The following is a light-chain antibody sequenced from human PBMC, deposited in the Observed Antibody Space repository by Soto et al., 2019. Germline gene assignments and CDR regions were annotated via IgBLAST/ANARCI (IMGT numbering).Light chain of an antibody. CDR3: QKYDTAPLT. Sequence: DIQMTQSPSSLSAPVGDRVTITCRASQGISNYLAWYQQKPGEVPMLLISAASTLQSGAPSRFSASGSGTDFTLTISSLQPEDVATYYCQKYDTAPLTVGGGTKVEIK. CDR2: AAS. V-gene: IGKV1-27*01. CDR1: QGISNY. J-gene: IGKJ4*01.